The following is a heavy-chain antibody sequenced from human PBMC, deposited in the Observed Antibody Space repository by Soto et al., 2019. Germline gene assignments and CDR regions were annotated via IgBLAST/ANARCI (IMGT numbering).Heavy chain of an antibody. V-gene: IGHV4-34*01. CDR3: ARGRRITMVRGVIGY. CDR1: GGSFSGYY. CDR2: INHSGST. J-gene: IGHJ4*02. Sequence: SETLSLTCAVYGGSFSGYYWSWIRQPPGKGLEWIGEINHSGSTNYNPSLKSRVTISVDTSKNQFSLKLSSVTAADTAVYYCARGRRITMVRGVIGYWAQRTLVTVSS. D-gene: IGHD3-10*01.